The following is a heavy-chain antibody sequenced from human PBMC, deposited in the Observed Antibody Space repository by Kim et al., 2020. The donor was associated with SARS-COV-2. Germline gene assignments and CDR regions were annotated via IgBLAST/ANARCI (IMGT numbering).Heavy chain of an antibody. D-gene: IGHD4-17*01. J-gene: IGHJ3*02. V-gene: IGHV5-10-1*01. CDR3: ARAPRYGDYDSDAFDI. CDR2: IDPSDSYT. Sequence: GESLKISCKGSGYSFTSYWISWVRQMPGKGLEWMGRIDPSDSYTNYSPSFQGHVTISADKSISTAYLQWSSLKASDTAMYYCARAPRYGDYDSDAFDIWGQGTMVTVSS. CDR1: GYSFTSYW.